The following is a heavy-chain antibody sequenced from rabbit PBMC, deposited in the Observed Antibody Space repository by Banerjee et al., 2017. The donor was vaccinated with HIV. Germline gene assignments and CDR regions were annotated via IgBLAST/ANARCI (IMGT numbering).Heavy chain of an antibody. Sequence: QEQLEESGGDLVKPEGSLTLTCTASGFSFRNKYVMCWVRQAPGKGLEWIACINTSSGSTVYATWAKGRFTISKTSSTTVTLQMTSLTVADTATYFCARNGAGSNYAFNLWGPGTLVTVS. CDR3: ARNGAGSNYAFNL. J-gene: IGHJ4*01. CDR2: INTSSGST. D-gene: IGHD8-1*01. CDR1: GFSFRNKYV. V-gene: IGHV1S45*01.